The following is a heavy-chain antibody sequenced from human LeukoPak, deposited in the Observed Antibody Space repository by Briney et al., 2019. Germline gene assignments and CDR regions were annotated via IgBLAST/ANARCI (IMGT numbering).Heavy chain of an antibody. Sequence: PSETLSLTCAVSGGSSSHYYWIWLRQPPGKGLEWIGEVNHSGSAHYNPSLKSRVTMSLDTSKNQFSLRLNSVTAADTAVYYCATTSGHDFGVRQSDYWGQGTLVTVSS. V-gene: IGHV4-34*01. CDR2: VNHSGSA. CDR1: GGSSSHYY. J-gene: IGHJ4*02. CDR3: ATTSGHDFGVRQSDY. D-gene: IGHD3/OR15-3a*01.